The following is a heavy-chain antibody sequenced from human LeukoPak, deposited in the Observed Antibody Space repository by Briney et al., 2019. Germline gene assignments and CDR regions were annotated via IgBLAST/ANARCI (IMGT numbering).Heavy chain of an antibody. Sequence: ASVKVSCKASGYTFTGYYIHWVRQAPGQGLEWMGWINPNINGTNYAQKFQGRVTMTGDRSISTAYMELSSLRSEDTAVYYCASGGLRFFSRFDPWGQGTLVTVSS. CDR2: INPNINGT. D-gene: IGHD3-3*01. CDR1: GYTFTGYY. CDR3: ASGGLRFFSRFDP. J-gene: IGHJ5*02. V-gene: IGHV1-2*02.